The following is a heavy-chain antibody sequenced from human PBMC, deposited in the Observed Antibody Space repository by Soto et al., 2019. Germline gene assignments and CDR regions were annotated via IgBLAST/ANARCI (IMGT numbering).Heavy chain of an antibody. Sequence: SETLSLTCTVSGDSVSSGNYYWSWIRQPPGTGLEWIGSIYFTGNTNYNPSLKSRLTMSIDTSRNLFSLRLGSVTAADTAVYYCGRVPVDTYMIYWSDPWGQGTLVTVS. J-gene: IGHJ5*02. V-gene: IGHV4-61*01. CDR3: GRVPVDTYMIYWSDP. CDR1: GDSVSSGNYY. D-gene: IGHD3-16*01. CDR2: IYFTGNT.